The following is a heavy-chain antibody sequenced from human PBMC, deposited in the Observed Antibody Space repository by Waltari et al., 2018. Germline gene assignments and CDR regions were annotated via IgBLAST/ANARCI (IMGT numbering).Heavy chain of an antibody. CDR1: GYTFTDYY. D-gene: IGHD3-22*01. J-gene: IGHJ6*02. CDR2: VDPEDGET. CDR3: ATPAGGYSSYYYYGMDV. V-gene: IGHV1-69-2*01. Sequence: EVQLVQSGAEVKKPGATVKISCKVSGYTFTDYYMHWVQQAPGKGLEWMGLVDPEDGETIYAEKCQGRVTITADTSTDTAYMELSSLRSEDTAVYYCATPAGGYSSYYYYGMDVWGQGTTVTVSS.